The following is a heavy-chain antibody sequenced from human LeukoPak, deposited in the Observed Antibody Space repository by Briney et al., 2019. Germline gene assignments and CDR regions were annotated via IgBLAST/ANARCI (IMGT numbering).Heavy chain of an antibody. D-gene: IGHD4-17*01. V-gene: IGHV3-21*01. CDR2: ISGSSRYI. J-gene: IGHJ4*02. CDR3: ARSLNYGDYGNDS. CDR1: GFTFSTYS. Sequence: NPGGSLRLSCAASGFTFSTYSMNWVRQAPGKGLEWVSTISGSSRYIYFADSVRGRFTISRDNAKNSVYLQMNSLRAEDTAVYYCARSLNYGDYGNDSWGQGTLVTVSS.